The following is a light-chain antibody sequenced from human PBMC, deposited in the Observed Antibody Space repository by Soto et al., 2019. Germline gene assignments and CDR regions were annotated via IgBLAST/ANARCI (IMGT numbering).Light chain of an antibody. CDR1: SSDVGSYNL. J-gene: IGLJ1*01. CDR3: CSYAGSSTYV. V-gene: IGLV2-23*01. Sequence: QSALTQPASASGSPGQSITISCTGTSSDVGSYNLVSWYQQHPGKAPKFMIYEATKRPSGVSNRFSGSKSGNTASLTISGLQAEDEADYYCCSYAGSSTYVFGTGTKLTVL. CDR2: EAT.